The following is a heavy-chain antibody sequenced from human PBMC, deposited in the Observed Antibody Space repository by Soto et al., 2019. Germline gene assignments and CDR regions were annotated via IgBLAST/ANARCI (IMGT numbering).Heavy chain of an antibody. D-gene: IGHD2-15*01. CDR2: ISPSGGST. V-gene: IGHV1-46*01. Sequence: QVQLVQSGAEVKKPGASVKVSCKSSGYTLTRYCMHWVRQAPGQGLEWMGMISPSGGSTTYAQKFQGRVTMTRGTSASTDFMEFASLGSDDPAVCFWGRTFCNGCSCPTAVDYWCQGTLVTGSS. CDR3: GRTFCNGCSCPTAVDY. J-gene: IGHJ4*02. CDR1: GYTLTRYC.